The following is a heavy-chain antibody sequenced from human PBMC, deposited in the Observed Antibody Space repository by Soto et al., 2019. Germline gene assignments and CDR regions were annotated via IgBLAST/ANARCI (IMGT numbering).Heavy chain of an antibody. CDR3: ARDLGSGYSYGYGYYYYGMDV. D-gene: IGHD5-18*01. CDR1: GYSISSGYY. Sequence: PSETLSLTCAVSGYSISSGYYWGWIRQPPGKGLEWIGSIYQSGSTYYNPSLKSRVTISVDTSKNQFSLKLSSVTAADTAVYYCARDLGSGYSYGYGYYYYGMDVWGQGTTVTVSS. V-gene: IGHV4-38-2*02. J-gene: IGHJ6*02. CDR2: IYQSGST.